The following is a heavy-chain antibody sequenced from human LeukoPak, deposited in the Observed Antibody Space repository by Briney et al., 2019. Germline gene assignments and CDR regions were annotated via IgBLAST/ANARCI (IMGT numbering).Heavy chain of an antibody. J-gene: IGHJ4*02. CDR1: GYSFTRAW. CDR3: ARPRYSSGWYFDF. Sequence: GESLRISGEGSGYSFTRAWISWVRQMPGKGLEWMGRIDPSDSYTNYSPSFQGHVTISTDKSINTAYLQWSSLKASDTAMYYRARPRYSSGWYFDFWGQGTLVTVSS. CDR2: IDPSDSYT. V-gene: IGHV5-10-1*01. D-gene: IGHD6-19*01.